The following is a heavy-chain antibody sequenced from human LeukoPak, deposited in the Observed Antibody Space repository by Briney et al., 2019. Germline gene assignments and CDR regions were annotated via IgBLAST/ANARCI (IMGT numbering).Heavy chain of an antibody. CDR2: ISTYNGDT. Sequence: ASVKVSCKTSGYTFSSYGINWVRQAPGQGLEWMGWISTYNGDTKYARKLQGRVTMTTDTSTNTAYMELRSLKSDDTAVYYCVRGILSDDTLTGPWGQGTLVTVSS. CDR1: GYTFSSYG. V-gene: IGHV1-18*01. D-gene: IGHD3-9*01. CDR3: VRGILSDDTLTGP. J-gene: IGHJ5*02.